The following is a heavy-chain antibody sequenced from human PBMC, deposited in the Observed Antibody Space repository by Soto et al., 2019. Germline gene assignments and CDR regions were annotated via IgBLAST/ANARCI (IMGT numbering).Heavy chain of an antibody. CDR2: IIPIFGTA. Sequence: QVQLVQSGAEVKKPGSSVKVSCKASGGTFSSYAISWVRQAPGQGLEWMGGIIPIFGTANYAQKFQGRVTITADESTSTAYMELSSLRSEDTAVYYCATHRGDGYNYSPNSFDYWGQGTLVTVSS. V-gene: IGHV1-69*12. J-gene: IGHJ4*02. D-gene: IGHD5-12*01. CDR1: GGTFSSYA. CDR3: ATHRGDGYNYSPNSFDY.